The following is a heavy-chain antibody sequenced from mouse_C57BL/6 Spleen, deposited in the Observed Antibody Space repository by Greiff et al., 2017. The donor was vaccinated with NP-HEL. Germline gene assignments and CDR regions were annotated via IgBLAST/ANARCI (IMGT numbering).Heavy chain of an antibody. CDR1: GFTFSSYA. J-gene: IGHJ3*01. CDR2: ISDGGSYT. V-gene: IGHV5-4*01. D-gene: IGHD1-1*01. CDR3: ARDRHYCGSSKVFAY. Sequence: EVHLVESGGGLVKPGGSLKLSCAASGFTFSSYAMSWVRQTPEKRLEWVATISDGGSYTYYQDNVKGRFTISRDNAKNTQYLQMSHLKSEDTAVYYCARDRHYCGSSKVFAYWGQGTLVTVSA.